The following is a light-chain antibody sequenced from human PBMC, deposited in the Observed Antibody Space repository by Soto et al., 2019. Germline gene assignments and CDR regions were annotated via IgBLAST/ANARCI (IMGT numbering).Light chain of an antibody. CDR3: QQYGSSPTWT. Sequence: IVMTQSPGPLSVSPGERATLSCRSSQNIGNKVGWYQQKPGQAPRLLIYGASTRATGIPVRFNGSGSGTDFTLPISRLEPEDFAVYYCQQYGSSPTWTFGQGTKVDIK. V-gene: IGKV3-20*01. CDR2: GAS. J-gene: IGKJ1*01. CDR1: QNIGNK.